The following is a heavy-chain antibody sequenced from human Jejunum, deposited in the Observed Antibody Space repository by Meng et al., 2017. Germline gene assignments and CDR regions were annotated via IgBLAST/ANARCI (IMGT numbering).Heavy chain of an antibody. Sequence: EVQLGGCGGGLVQPGGSLRPPCAASGYTFSNSARSWVRQAPGKGLEWVSVISGSDGRTYYADSVRGRFTISRDTSKNTLYLQMISLRAEDTAVYYCAKLTSLWGQGTLVTVSS. CDR2: ISGSDGRT. CDR3: AKLTSL. J-gene: IGHJ4*02. CDR1: GYTFSNSA. V-gene: IGHV3-23*04. D-gene: IGHD3-16*01.